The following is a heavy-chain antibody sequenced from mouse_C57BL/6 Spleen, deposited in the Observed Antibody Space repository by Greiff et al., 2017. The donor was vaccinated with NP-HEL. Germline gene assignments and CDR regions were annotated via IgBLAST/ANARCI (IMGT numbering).Heavy chain of an antibody. CDR2: IDPNSGGT. Sequence: QVHVKQPGAELVKPGASVKLSCKASGYTFTSYWMHWVKQRPGRGLEWIGRIDPNSGGTKYNEKFKSKATLTVDKPSSTAYMQLSSLTSEDSAVYYCAREDYYGHYYAMDYWGQGTSVTVSS. J-gene: IGHJ4*01. D-gene: IGHD1-2*01. V-gene: IGHV1-72*01. CDR3: AREDYYGHYYAMDY. CDR1: GYTFTSYW.